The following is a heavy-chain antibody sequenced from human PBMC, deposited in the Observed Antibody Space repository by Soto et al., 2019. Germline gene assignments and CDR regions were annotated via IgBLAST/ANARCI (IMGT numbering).Heavy chain of an antibody. CDR2: IYWDDDK. CDR3: AHRVLRTVFGLVTTTATYFDF. D-gene: IGHD3-3*01. V-gene: IGHV2-5*02. Sequence: QITLNESGPTQVKPRQTLTLTCTFSGFSLTTSGVGVGWIRQSPGKAPEWVAIIYWDDDKRYSPSLKSRLTITKDTSNKQVVMTMADLDPADTATYYCAHRVLRTVFGLVTTTATYFDFWGQGTPVAVSS. CDR1: GFSLTTSGVG. J-gene: IGHJ4*02.